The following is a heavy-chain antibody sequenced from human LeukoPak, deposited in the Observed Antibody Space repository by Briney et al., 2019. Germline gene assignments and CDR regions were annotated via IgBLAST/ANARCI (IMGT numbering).Heavy chain of an antibody. Sequence: GESLRLSCRASGFIFSSYALNWVRRAPGQGLEWVSSISSGSGDIYYTDSVKGRFTISRDNARKSLYLQMNRLRVEDTAVYYCVRDYGGSSGAFDLWGQGTMVTVSS. CDR3: VRDYGGSSGAFDL. V-gene: IGHV3-21*01. D-gene: IGHD4-23*01. CDR2: ISSGSGDI. CDR1: GFIFSSYA. J-gene: IGHJ3*01.